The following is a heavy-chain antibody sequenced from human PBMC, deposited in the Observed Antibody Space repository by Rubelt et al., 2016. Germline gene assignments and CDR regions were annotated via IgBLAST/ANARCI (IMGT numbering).Heavy chain of an antibody. V-gene: IGHV3-30*02. CDR3: AKEAYSSGWSYFDY. D-gene: IGHD6-19*01. Sequence: DSVKGRFTISRGNSKNTLYLQMNSLRAEDTAVYYCAKEAYSSGWSYFDYWGQGTLVTVSS. J-gene: IGHJ4*02.